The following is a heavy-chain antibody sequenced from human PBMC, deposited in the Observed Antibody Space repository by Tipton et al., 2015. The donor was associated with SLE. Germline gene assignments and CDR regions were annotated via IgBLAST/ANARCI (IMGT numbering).Heavy chain of an antibody. D-gene: IGHD3-22*01. CDR2: IHYSGTT. CDR1: GGSISNSDYF. V-gene: IGHV4-39*07. J-gene: IGHJ4*02. CDR3: ATYFYDATGYQAADD. Sequence: TLSLTCTVSGGSISNSDYFWGWVRQSPEKGLEWIGIIHYSGTTYYNPSLKSRVTISVDTSKNQFSLHLTSVTSADTAVYYCATYFYDATGYQAADDWGQGALVTVSS.